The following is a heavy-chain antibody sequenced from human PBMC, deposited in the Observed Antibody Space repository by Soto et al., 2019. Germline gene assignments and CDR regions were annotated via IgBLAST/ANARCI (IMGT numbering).Heavy chain of an antibody. CDR3: ANTGRDFWSVYVSDAFDI. CDR2: INPNSGGT. D-gene: IGHD3-3*01. CDR1: GYTFTGYY. Sequence: ASVKVSCKASGYTFTGYYMHWVRQAPGQGLEWMGWINPNSGGTNYAQKFQGRVTMTRDTSISTAYMELSRLRSDDTAVYYCANTGRDFWSVYVSDAFDIWGQGTMVTVSS. J-gene: IGHJ3*02. V-gene: IGHV1-2*02.